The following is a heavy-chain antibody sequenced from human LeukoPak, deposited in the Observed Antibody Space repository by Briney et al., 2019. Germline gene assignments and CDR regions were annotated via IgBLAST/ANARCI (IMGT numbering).Heavy chain of an antibody. CDR2: INPDGSSS. J-gene: IGHJ4*02. CDR3: YSPEADY. V-gene: IGHV3-74*01. CDR1: GFTFSTSW. Sequence: GGSLRLSCVGSGFTFSTSWMSWVRQAPGKGLVWVCRINPDGSSSSDADSVKGRFTISRDNAKNTLYLQMKSLGDEDTAVYYCYSPEADYWGQGTLVTVSS. D-gene: IGHD2-15*01.